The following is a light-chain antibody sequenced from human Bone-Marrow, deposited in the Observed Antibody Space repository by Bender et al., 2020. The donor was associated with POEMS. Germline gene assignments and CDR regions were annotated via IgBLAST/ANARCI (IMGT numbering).Light chain of an antibody. CDR1: SSDVGSYDH. Sequence: QSALTQPRSVSGAPGQSVTITCTGTSSDVGSYDHVSWYQHHPGKDPKLIIYDVTERPSGVPDRFSGSKSGNTASLTISGLQAEDEADYYCCSYGGRYNLWVFGGGAKLTVL. CDR2: DVT. J-gene: IGLJ3*02. V-gene: IGLV2-11*01. CDR3: CSYGGRYNLWV.